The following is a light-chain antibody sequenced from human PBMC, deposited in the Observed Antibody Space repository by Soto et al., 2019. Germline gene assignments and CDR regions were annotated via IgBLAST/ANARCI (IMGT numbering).Light chain of an antibody. Sequence: DIQMTQSPSTLSASVGDRVTITCRASQSISSSLAWSQHKPGKAPKLLIYKASNLESGFPSRFSGSESGTEFTLNISSLQPDDFATDYYQQHNSDPFTFGHGTTVDIK. V-gene: IGKV1-5*03. J-gene: IGKJ3*01. CDR2: KAS. CDR1: QSISSS. CDR3: QQHNSDPFT.